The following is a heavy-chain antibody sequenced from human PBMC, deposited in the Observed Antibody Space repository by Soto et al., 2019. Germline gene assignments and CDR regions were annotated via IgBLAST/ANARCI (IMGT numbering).Heavy chain of an antibody. CDR2: INHRGSN. D-gene: IGHD3-10*01. J-gene: IGHJ3*02. Sequence: QVQLQQWGAGLLKPSETLSLSCSISGGSFSGYYWGWIRQSPGKGLEWLGQINHRGSNPPNPSLESRAIISVDTSKNLFALNLPSVTAADTAVYFCARIKGLRRHGAVDIWGQGTRVTVSS. V-gene: IGHV4-34*02. CDR3: ARIKGLRRHGAVDI. CDR1: GGSFSGYY.